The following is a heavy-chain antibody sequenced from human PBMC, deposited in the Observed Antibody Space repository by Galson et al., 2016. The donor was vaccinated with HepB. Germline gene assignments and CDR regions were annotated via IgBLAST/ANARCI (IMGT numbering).Heavy chain of an antibody. CDR3: ARTPSRGGMDV. J-gene: IGHJ6*02. CDR1: GGSISSYY. Sequence: SETLSLTCTVSGGSISSYYWSWIRQPPGKGLEWIGYIYYSGRTNYNPPPKSRGTISVHTSKNQFSLKLTSVTTADTAVYYCARTPSRGGMDVWGQGTTVTVSS. CDR2: IYYSGRT. V-gene: IGHV4-59*01. D-gene: IGHD3-10*01.